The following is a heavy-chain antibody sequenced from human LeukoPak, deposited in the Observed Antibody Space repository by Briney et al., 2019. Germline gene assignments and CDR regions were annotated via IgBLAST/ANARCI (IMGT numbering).Heavy chain of an antibody. CDR2: ISAYNGDA. CDR3: ARDLRNTREIEFDP. Sequence: ASVKVSCKASGYTFNNNGISWVRQAPGQGLEWMGWISAYNGDANYAQKLQGRVTMTTDTSTSTAYMEVRSLRSDDTAVYYCARDLRNTREIEFDPWGQGTLVTVSS. CDR1: GYTFNNNG. J-gene: IGHJ5*02. D-gene: IGHD5-24*01. V-gene: IGHV1-18*01.